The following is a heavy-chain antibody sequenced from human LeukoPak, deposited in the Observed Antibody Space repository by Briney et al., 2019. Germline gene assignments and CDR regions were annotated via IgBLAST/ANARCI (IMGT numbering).Heavy chain of an antibody. V-gene: IGHV3-74*03. Sequence: GGSLRLSCVASGFTFSGHWMHWVRQVPGKGLVAVSRITPDGGSTAYADSVKGRFTISRDNDKNTLYLEMSSLTAEDTALYYCTRSGYSNGYDFWGQGTLVTVSS. CDR2: ITPDGGST. D-gene: IGHD6-19*01. CDR1: GFTFSGHW. J-gene: IGHJ4*02. CDR3: TRSGYSNGYDF.